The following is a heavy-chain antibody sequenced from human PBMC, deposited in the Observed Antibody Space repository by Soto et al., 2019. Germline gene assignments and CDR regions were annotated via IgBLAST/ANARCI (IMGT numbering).Heavy chain of an antibody. D-gene: IGHD3-3*01. V-gene: IGHV3-30-3*01. CDR3: ARDRTTRITIFGVPTGYGMDV. CDR1: GFTFSSYA. J-gene: IGHJ6*02. Sequence: GGSLRLSXAASGFTFSSYAMHWVRQAPGKGLEWVAVISYDGSNKYYADSVKGRFTISRDNSKNTLYLQMNSLRAEDTAVYYCARDRTTRITIFGVPTGYGMDVWGQGTTVTVSS. CDR2: ISYDGSNK.